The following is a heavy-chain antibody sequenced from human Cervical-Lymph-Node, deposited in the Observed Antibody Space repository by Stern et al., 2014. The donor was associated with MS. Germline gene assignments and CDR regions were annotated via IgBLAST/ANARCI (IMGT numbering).Heavy chain of an antibody. V-gene: IGHV3-21*01. CDR1: GFTFSAYF. CDR3: ARGSAESRVDY. Sequence: VQLVQSGGGLVKPGGSLRLSCAASGFTFSAYFMNWVRQAPGKGLEWVSSISSSSIYIYYADSVRGRFTISRDNGKNSLYLQVNRLRVEDTAVYYCARGSAESRVDYWGQGTLVTVSS. J-gene: IGHJ4*02. CDR2: ISSSSIYI.